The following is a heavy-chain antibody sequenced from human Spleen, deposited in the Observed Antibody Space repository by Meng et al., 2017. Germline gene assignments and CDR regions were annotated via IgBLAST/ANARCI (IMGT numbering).Heavy chain of an antibody. J-gene: IGHJ6*02. CDR2: MKSNVDGGTV. Sequence: GGSLRLSCAASGFTFSNAWMTWVRQAPGKGLEWIGRMKSNVDGGTVDYAAAVKGRFFISRDDSENTFYLQMNSLRAEDTAVYYCARDLWLVTGYYYGMDVWGQGTTVTVSS. CDR1: GFTFSNAW. V-gene: IGHV3-15*01. D-gene: IGHD6-19*01. CDR3: ARDLWLVTGYYYGMDV.